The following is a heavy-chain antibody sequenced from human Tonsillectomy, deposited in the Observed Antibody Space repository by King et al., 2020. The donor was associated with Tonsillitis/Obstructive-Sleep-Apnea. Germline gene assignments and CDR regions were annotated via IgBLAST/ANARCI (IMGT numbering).Heavy chain of an antibody. V-gene: IGHV7-4-1*02. CDR3: ARGGPITIFGVVIKDNWFDP. D-gene: IGHD3-3*01. J-gene: IGHJ5*02. CDR1: EYTFTSYA. CDR2: INTNTGNP. Sequence: QLVQSGSELKKPGASVKVSCKASEYTFTSYAMNWVRQAPGQGLEWMGWINTNTGNPTYAHGFIGRFVFSLDTSVSTAYLQISNLKAEDTAVYYCARGGPITIFGVVIKDNWFDPWGQGTLVTVSS.